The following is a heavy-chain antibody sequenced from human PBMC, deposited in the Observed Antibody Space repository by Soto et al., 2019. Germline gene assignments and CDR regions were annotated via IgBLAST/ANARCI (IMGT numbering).Heavy chain of an antibody. J-gene: IGHJ4*02. CDR2: IGTAGDP. Sequence: EVQLVESGGGLVQPGGSLRLSCAASGFTFSDYDMHWVRQVTGEGLEWVSAIGTAGDPYYPGSVKGSFTISRENAKNSLFLQMNSLRVGDTAVYYCARGRVTGFNYWGQGTLVTVSS. V-gene: IGHV3-13*05. CDR3: ARGRVTGFNY. CDR1: GFTFSDYD.